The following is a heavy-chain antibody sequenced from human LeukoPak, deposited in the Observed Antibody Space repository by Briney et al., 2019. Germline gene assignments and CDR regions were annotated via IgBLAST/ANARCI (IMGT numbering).Heavy chain of an antibody. J-gene: IGHJ4*02. CDR2: ISSSSSTI. V-gene: IGHV3-48*01. D-gene: IGHD3-10*01. CDR3: ARVVGVYYGSGSYIDY. Sequence: GGSLRLSCAASGFTFSSYSMNWVRQAPGKGLEWVSYISSSSSTIYYADSVKGRFTISRDNAKNSLYLQMNSLRAEDTAVYYCARVVGVYYGSGSYIDYWGQGTLVTVSS. CDR1: GFTFSSYS.